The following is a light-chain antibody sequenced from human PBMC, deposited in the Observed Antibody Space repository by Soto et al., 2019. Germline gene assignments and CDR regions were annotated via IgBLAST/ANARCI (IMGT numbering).Light chain of an antibody. CDR3: QQYGSSPLT. V-gene: IGKV3D-15*02. J-gene: IGKJ4*01. Sequence: EIVMTQSPDTLSVSPGERATLSCRASQSVTNNLAWYQQKPGQAPRLLIYGASTRTIAIPARFSGSGSGTDFTLTISSLQSEDFAVYYCQQYGSSPLTFGGGTKVDIK. CDR1: QSVTNN. CDR2: GAS.